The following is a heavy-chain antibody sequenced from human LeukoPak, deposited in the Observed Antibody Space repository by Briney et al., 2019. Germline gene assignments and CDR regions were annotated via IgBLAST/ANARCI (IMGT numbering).Heavy chain of an antibody. V-gene: IGHV1-69*05. CDR1: GGTFSSYA. D-gene: IGHD6-19*01. CDR2: IIPIFGTA. Sequence: ASVKVSCKASGGTFSSYAISWVRQAPGQGLEWMGGIIPIFGTANYAQKFQGRVTITTDGSTSTAYMELSSLRSEDTAVYYCARDHRGAVASYYYYYYMDVWGKGTTVTVSS. J-gene: IGHJ6*03. CDR3: ARDHRGAVASYYYYYYMDV.